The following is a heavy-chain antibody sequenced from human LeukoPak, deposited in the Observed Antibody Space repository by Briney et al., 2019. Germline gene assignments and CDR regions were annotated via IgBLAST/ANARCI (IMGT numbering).Heavy chain of an antibody. D-gene: IGHD2-21*02. CDR3: ARQRPNSDCFDY. V-gene: IGHV3-30-3*01. J-gene: IGHJ4*02. CDR1: RFPFSTYL. CDR2: TSYDGSNK. Sequence: PGGSLRLSCAASRFPFSTYLMHWVRQAPGKGLEWVAVTSYDGSNKYYADSVKGRFTISRDNSKNTLYLQVNSLRAEDTAVYYCARQRPNSDCFDYWGQGTLVTVSS.